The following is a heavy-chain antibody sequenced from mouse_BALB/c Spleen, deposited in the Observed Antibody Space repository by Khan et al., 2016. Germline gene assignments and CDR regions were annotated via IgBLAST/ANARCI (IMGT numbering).Heavy chain of an antibody. V-gene: IGHV1S135*01. CDR3: ARSTMITTDWFAY. CDR1: GYSFTDYN. CDR2: IDPYNGGT. J-gene: IGHJ3*01. D-gene: IGHD2-4*01. Sequence: EVQLQESGPELVKPGASVKVSCKASGYSFTDYNMYWVKQSHGKSLEWIGYIDPYNGGTNYNQKFKDKATLTVDKSSSTAFMHLTSLTSEDSAVYYCARSTMITTDWFAYWGQGTLVTVSA.